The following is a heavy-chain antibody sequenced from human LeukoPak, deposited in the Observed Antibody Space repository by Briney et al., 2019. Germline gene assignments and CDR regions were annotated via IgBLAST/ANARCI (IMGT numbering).Heavy chain of an antibody. V-gene: IGHV4-59*11. Sequence: SETLSLTCTVSLGTISTHYWSWIRQPPGKGLEWIGYIYYSWWTNYGHSLKCRVTISVDTSENQFCLELSCVTAEDTAVYYCARGLLGRFLEWLPSCYYYYMDVWGKGTTVTVSS. J-gene: IGHJ6*03. CDR1: LGTISTHY. CDR2: IYYSWWT. D-gene: IGHD3-3*01. CDR3: ARGLLGRFLEWLPSCYYYYMDV.